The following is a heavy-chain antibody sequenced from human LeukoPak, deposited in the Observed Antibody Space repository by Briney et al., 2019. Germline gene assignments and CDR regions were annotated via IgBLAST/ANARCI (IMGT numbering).Heavy chain of an antibody. CDR1: GGTFSSYA. J-gene: IGHJ4*02. V-gene: IGHV1-2*02. D-gene: IGHD6-19*01. CDR3: ARDLGSAWYMFDY. CDR2: INPNRGDT. Sequence: ASVKVSFKAAGGTFSSYAISWVRQAPGQGLEWMGWINPNRGDTNYAQKLQGRVTMTRDTSISTAYMELSSLRSDDTAVYFCARDLGSAWYMFDYWGQGTLVTVSS.